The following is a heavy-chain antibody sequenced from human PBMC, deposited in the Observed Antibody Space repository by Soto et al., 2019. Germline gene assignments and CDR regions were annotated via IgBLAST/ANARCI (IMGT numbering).Heavy chain of an antibody. CDR2: IYYSGST. CDR3: AALLSLRYFDWFFDY. Sequence: SETLSLTCTVSGGSISSYYWSWIRQPPGKGLEWIGYIYYSGSTNYNPSLKSRVTISVDTSKNQFSLKLSSVTAADTAVYYCAALLSLRYFDWFFDYWGQGTLVTVSS. V-gene: IGHV4-59*08. CDR1: GGSISSYY. J-gene: IGHJ4*02. D-gene: IGHD3-9*01.